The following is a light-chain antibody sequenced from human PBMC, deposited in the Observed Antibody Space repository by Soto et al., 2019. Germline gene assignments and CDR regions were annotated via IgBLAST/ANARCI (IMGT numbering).Light chain of an antibody. J-gene: IGLJ2*01. Sequence: QSALTQPACVSGSPGQSSSISSSGTSSDVGGYNLVSWYQQFPGKAPKLIIYEGTKRPSGVSSRFSGSKSGNTASLTVSRLQAEDEADYYCCSYTDTTTSVVFGRGTKLTVL. CDR1: SSDVGGYNL. V-gene: IGLV2-23*01. CDR3: CSYTDTTTSVV. CDR2: EGT.